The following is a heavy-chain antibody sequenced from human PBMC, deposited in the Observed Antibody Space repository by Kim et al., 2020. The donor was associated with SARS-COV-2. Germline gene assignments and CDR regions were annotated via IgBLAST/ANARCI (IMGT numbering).Heavy chain of an antibody. CDR1: GGSFSSSSYN. CDR3: ARDREGIAAAGPIRYF. D-gene: IGHD6-13*01. CDR2: IYYSGST. Sequence: SETLSLTCTVSGGSFSSSSYNWGWIRQPPGKGLEWIGSIYYSGSTYYNPSLKSRVTISVDTSNNQFSLKLRSVTAADTAAYYCARDREGIAAAGPIRYF. J-gene: IGHJ4*01. V-gene: IGHV4-39*07.